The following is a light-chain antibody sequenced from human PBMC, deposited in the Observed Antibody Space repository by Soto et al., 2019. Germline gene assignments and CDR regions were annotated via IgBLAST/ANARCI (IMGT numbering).Light chain of an antibody. CDR2: EVA. J-gene: IGLJ1*01. V-gene: IGLV2-8*01. CDR3: SSYAGSNTFV. Sequence: QSVLTQPPSASGSPGQSVTISCTGTTGDVGGYKYVSWHQQHPGKAPKLIIYEVAKRPSGVPDRFSGSKSGNTASLTVSGLQAEDEADYYCSSYAGSNTFVFGPGTKVTVL. CDR1: TGDVGGYKY.